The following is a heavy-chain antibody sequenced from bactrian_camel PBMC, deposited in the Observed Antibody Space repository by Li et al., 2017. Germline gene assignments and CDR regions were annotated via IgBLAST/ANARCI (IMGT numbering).Heavy chain of an antibody. CDR1: GYIYNIGC. CDR3: AAGYIVDLQLEAGY. Sequence: QLVESGGGSVQAGGSPRLSCAASGYIYNIGCMGWFRQAPGKEREGVASIDPDSSTKYADFVKGRFTISQDKVKRTLYLQMNNLKPEDTALYYCAAGYIVDLQLEAGYWGQGTQVTVS. D-gene: IGHD2*01. J-gene: IGHJ4*01. CDR2: IDPDSST. V-gene: IGHV3S53*01.